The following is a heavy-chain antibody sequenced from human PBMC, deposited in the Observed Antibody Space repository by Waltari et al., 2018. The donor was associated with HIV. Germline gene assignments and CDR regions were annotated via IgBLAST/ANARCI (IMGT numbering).Heavy chain of an antibody. J-gene: IGHJ6*02. Sequence: LEWVSGISWNSGSTGYADSVKGRFTISRDNAKNSLYLQMNSLRAEDTALYYCAKGVAGISPPNYGMDVWGQGTTVTVSS. V-gene: IGHV3-9*01. CDR2: ISWNSGST. CDR3: AKGVAGISPPNYGMDV. D-gene: IGHD6-19*01.